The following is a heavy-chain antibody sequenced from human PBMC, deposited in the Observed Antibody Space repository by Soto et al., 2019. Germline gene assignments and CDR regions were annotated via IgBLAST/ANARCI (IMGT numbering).Heavy chain of an antibody. Sequence: QVQLVQSGAEVKKPGASVKVSCKASGYTFTSYAMHWVRQAPGQRLAWMGGINAGNGNTKYSQKFQGRVTITRDTSASTAYMELSSLRSEDTAVYYCARGSGLTYFDYWGQGTLVTVSS. CDR1: GYTFTSYA. V-gene: IGHV1-3*01. D-gene: IGHD3-10*01. J-gene: IGHJ4*02. CDR2: INAGNGNT. CDR3: ARGSGLTYFDY.